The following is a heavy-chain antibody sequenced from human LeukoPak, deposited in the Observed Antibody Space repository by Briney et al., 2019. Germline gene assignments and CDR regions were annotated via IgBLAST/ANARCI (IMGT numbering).Heavy chain of an antibody. CDR3: TRSRRDGNDY. J-gene: IGHJ4*02. Sequence: AGGSLRLSCAASGFTLSSSWMSWVRQAPGKGLEWVANINEDGSAKYYVDSVKGRFTISRDNAKRSLDLQVNSLRAEDTAVYYCTRSRRDGNDYWGQGTLVTVSS. CDR1: GFTLSSSW. V-gene: IGHV3-7*01. CDR2: INEDGSAK. D-gene: IGHD5-24*01.